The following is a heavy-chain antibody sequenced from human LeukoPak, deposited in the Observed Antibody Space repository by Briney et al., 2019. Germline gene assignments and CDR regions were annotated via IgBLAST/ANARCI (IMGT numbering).Heavy chain of an antibody. CDR1: GGSIRSSNW. D-gene: IGHD3-22*01. CDR3: ARQGVYYYDRVDY. J-gene: IGHJ4*02. Sequence: PSGTLSLTCTISGGSIRSSNWWSWVRQPPGKGLEWIGEIHHSGSTNYNPSLKSRLTISIDKSKNQFSLKLSSVTAADTAVYYCARQGVYYYDRVDYWGQGTLVTVSS. V-gene: IGHV4-4*02. CDR2: IHHSGST.